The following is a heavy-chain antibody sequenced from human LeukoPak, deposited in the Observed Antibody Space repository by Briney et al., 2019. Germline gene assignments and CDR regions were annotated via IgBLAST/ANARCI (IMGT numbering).Heavy chain of an antibody. CDR1: GFTFSSYS. D-gene: IGHD3-10*01. CDR3: ARLGFGELFLDY. J-gene: IGHJ4*02. Sequence: GGSLRLSCAASGFTFSSYSMSWVRQAPGKGLEWVSSISSSSSYIYYADSVKGRFTISRDNAKNSLYLQMNSLRAEDTAVYYCARLGFGELFLDYWGQGTLVTVSS. CDR2: ISSSSSYI. V-gene: IGHV3-21*01.